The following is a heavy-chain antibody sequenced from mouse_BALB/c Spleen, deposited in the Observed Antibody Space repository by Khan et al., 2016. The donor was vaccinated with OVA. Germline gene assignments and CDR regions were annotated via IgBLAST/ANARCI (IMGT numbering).Heavy chain of an antibody. CDR3: ARRGYDYGRGALFAY. CDR2: IWSAGST. V-gene: IGHV2-2*02. Sequence: QVQLKQSGPGLVQPSQSLSITCTVSGFSLNNYSVHWVRQSPGKGLEWLGVIWSAGSTDYNAALISRLTISKDNSRSQVFFKMNSLQPNDTAIYYCARRGYDYGRGALFAYWGQGTLVTVSA. D-gene: IGHD2-4*01. J-gene: IGHJ3*01. CDR1: GFSLNNYS.